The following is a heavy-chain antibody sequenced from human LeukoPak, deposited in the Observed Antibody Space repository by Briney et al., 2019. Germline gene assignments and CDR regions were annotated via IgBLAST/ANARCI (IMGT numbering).Heavy chain of an antibody. V-gene: IGHV3-30*04. CDR3: ARPHHYDSSGLVPIGSY. CDR1: GFTFSNYA. CDR2: ISYDGSYK. D-gene: IGHD3-22*01. Sequence: PGRSLRLSCAASGFTFSNYAMHWVRQAPGKGLEWVAVISYDGSYKDYADSVKGRFTISRDNSRNTLYLQTNSLRAEDTAVYYCARPHHYDSSGLVPIGSYWDQGTLVTVSS. J-gene: IGHJ4*02.